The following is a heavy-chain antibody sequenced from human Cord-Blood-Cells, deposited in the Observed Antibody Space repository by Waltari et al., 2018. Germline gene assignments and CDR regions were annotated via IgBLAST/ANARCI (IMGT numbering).Heavy chain of an antibody. CDR2: IYHSGST. J-gene: IGHJ4*02. Sequence: QVQLQESGPGLVTPSETLSLTCPVSGYSIRSGYSWGWIRQPPGKGLEWIGSIYHSGSTYYNPSLKSRVTISVDTSKNQFSLKLSSVTAADTAVYYCARPSLTVTGDYWGQGTLVTVSS. V-gene: IGHV4-38-2*01. CDR3: ARPSLTVTGDY. CDR1: GYSIRSGYS. D-gene: IGHD4-4*01.